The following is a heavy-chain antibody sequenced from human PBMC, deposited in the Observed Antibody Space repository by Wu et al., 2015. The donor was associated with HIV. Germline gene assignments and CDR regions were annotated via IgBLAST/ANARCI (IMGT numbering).Heavy chain of an antibody. Sequence: QVQLVQSGAEVRKPGSSVKVSCKASGGTFSRSGFSWVRQVPGQGFEWMGRIIPIHGAANYAQKFEGRVTITADESTSTAYMDLSSLTSEDTVVYYCAREGEEKKSDRSGYYAYLQIWGQGSQVTVSS. D-gene: IGHD3-22*01. J-gene: IGHJ1*01. V-gene: IGHV1-69*11. CDR3: AREGEEKKSDRSGYYAYLQI. CDR1: GGTFSRSG. CDR2: IIPIHGAA.